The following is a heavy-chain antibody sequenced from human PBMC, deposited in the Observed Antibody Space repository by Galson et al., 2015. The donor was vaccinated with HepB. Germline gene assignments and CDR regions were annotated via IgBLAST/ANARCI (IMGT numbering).Heavy chain of an antibody. D-gene: IGHD3-3*01. CDR2: IDPSGGAT. J-gene: IGHJ4*02. CDR1: GYMFPSYY. CDR3: ARDFALSYDFLIGHFGAFDF. Sequence: SVKVSCKASGYMFPSYYIHWVRQAPGEGLEWMGVIDPSGGATSYAQKFQGRVSMTRDTSTSTVYMELSSLRSEDTAVYFCARDFALSYDFLIGHFGAFDFWGQGTLVTVSS. V-gene: IGHV1-46*01.